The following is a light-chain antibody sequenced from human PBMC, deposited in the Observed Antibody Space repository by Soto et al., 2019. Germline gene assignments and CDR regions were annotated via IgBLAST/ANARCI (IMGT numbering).Light chain of an antibody. CDR1: EGDSVY. CDR2: RTS. V-gene: IGKV1-5*03. CDR3: QQYSGTFLT. J-gene: IGKJ4*01. Sequence: IQMIQSPSTLSASVGDTVTITCRTSEGDSVYLAWYQHKPGKAPKVLIHRTSTLESGVPSRFSGSGSGTEFTLTISDLEPDDFATYYCQQYSGTFLTFGGGTKV.